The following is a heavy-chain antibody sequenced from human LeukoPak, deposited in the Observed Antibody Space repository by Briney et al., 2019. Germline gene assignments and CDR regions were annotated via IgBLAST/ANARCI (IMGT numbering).Heavy chain of an antibody. CDR3: ARGSWFLVDY. V-gene: IGHV4-4*07. CDR1: GGSISNYY. CDR2: VYASGNV. Sequence: SDTLSLTCTVSGGSISNYYWSWIRQPARKGLEWIGRVYASGNVNYNPSLKSRVTMSADTSRNHFSLRLRSVTAADTAVYYCARGSWFLVDYWGQGILVTVSS. J-gene: IGHJ4*02. D-gene: IGHD6-13*01.